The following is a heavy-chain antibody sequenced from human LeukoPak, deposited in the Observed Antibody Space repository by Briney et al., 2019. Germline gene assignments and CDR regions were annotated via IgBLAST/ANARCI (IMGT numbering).Heavy chain of an antibody. V-gene: IGHV1-2*02. J-gene: IGHJ5*02. D-gene: IGHD1-26*01. CDR1: GYTLTDYY. CDR2: INPYSGGT. Sequence: ASVTVSCKASGYTLTDYYMHWVRQAPGQGLEWMGWINPYSGGTNYAQKFQGRVTMTRDMSTSTDYMELSSLRSEDTAIYYCARDNSVGDNAWWFDPLGPGNPGHRLL. CDR3: ARDNSVGDNAWWFDP.